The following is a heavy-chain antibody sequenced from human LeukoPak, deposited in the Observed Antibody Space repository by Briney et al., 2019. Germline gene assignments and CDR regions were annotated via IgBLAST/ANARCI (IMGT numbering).Heavy chain of an antibody. J-gene: IGHJ4*02. V-gene: IGHV3-30-3*01. D-gene: IGHD3-22*01. Sequence: TGGSLRLSCAASGFTFSSYAMHWVRQAPGKGLEWVAVISYDGSNKYYADSVKGRFTISRDNSTNTLYLQMNSLRAEDTAVYYCAREITMIVVVRWEMDFDYWGQGTLVTVSS. CDR1: GFTFSSYA. CDR2: ISYDGSNK. CDR3: AREITMIVVVRWEMDFDY.